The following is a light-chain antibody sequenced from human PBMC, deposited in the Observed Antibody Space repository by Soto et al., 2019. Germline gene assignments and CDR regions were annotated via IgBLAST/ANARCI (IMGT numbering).Light chain of an antibody. J-gene: IGKJ3*01. CDR3: QQRSNWLFN. CDR1: QSVSSY. CDR2: DAS. V-gene: IGKV3-11*01. Sequence: EIVLTQSPATLSLSPGERATLSCRASQSVSSYLAWYQQKPGQDPRLLIYDASNRATGIPARFSGSGSGTDFTLAISSLDPEDLAVYYCQQRSNWLFNVGPGNKVDIK.